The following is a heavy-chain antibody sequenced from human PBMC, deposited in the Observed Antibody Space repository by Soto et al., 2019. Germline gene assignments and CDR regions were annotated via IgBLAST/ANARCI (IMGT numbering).Heavy chain of an antibody. J-gene: IGHJ4*02. V-gene: IGHV4-38-2*01. Sequence: KPSETLSLTCAVSGYSISLGYYWGWIRQPPGKGLEWIGGIYRTGGTNYNPSLKSRVTISLDKSVNQFSLKVTSLTAADTAVYYCASRDPGTSVDYWGQGTLVTVSS. CDR3: ASRDPGTSVDY. D-gene: IGHD1-7*01. CDR1: GYSISLGYY. CDR2: IYRTGGT.